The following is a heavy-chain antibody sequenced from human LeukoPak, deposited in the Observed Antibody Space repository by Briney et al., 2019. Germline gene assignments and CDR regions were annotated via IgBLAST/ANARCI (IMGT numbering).Heavy chain of an antibody. V-gene: IGHV3-7*01. CDR3: VRDSAGNDY. J-gene: IGHJ4*02. CDR2: IKQDGSEK. CDR1: GFTFSTYW. D-gene: IGHD6-13*01. Sequence: QPGGSLRLSCAASGFTFSTYWMSWVRQAPGKGLEWVANIKQDGSEKYYVDSVKGRFTISRDNAKNSLYLQMNSLRAEDTAMYYCVRDSAGNDYWGQGTLVTVSS.